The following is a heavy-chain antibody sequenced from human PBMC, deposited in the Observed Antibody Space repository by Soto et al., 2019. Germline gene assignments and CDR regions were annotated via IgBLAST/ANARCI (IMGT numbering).Heavy chain of an antibody. CDR1: GGSISSYY. J-gene: IGHJ6*02. CDR2: IYYSGST. V-gene: IGHV4-59*01. CDR3: ARAPEAGLLYYYYGMDV. Sequence: QVQLQESGPGLVKPSETLSLTCTVSGGSISSYYWSWIRQPPGKGLEWIGYIYYSGSTNYNPSLKSRVTIPVDTSKNQFSLKLSSVTAADTAVYYCARAPEAGLLYYYYGMDVWGQGTTVTVSS. D-gene: IGHD1-26*01.